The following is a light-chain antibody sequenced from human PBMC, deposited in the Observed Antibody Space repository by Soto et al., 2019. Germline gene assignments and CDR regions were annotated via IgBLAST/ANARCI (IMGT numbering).Light chain of an antibody. CDR3: QQYGSSPRT. Sequence: MGVTQSPATLYFSTGERATLSCGASQRVSSSYLYWYQQKPCLAPRLIIYQASSRATGVPDRFSGSGSGTDFTLTISILEPEDFAVYSLQQYGSSPRTFGQGTKVEMK. CDR1: QRVSSSY. CDR2: QAS. J-gene: IGKJ1*01. V-gene: IGKV3D-20*01.